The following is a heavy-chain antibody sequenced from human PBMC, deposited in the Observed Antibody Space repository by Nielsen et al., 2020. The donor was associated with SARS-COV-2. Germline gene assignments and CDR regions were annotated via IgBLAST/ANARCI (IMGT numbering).Heavy chain of an antibody. CDR3: ARDGYYDSIVMDFDY. V-gene: IGHV1-18*01. J-gene: IGHJ4*02. Sequence: ASVKVSCKASGYTFTSYGISWVRQAPGQGLEWMGWISAYNGNTNYAQKLQGRVTMTTDTSTSTAYMELRSLRSEDTAVYYCARDGYYDSIVMDFDYWGQGTLVAVSS. CDR2: ISAYNGNT. CDR1: GYTFTSYG. D-gene: IGHD3-22*01.